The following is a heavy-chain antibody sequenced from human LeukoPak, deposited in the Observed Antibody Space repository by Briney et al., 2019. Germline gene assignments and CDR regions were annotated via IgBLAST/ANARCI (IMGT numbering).Heavy chain of an antibody. Sequence: GGSLRLSCATSGFTFRSYWMSWVRQAPGKGLEWVANIKQDESEKYYVDSVKGRFTISRDNAKNSLYLQMNSLRAEDTAVYYCARENIVVVPAAIYYFDYWGQGTLVTVSS. J-gene: IGHJ4*02. CDR1: GFTFRSYW. CDR3: ARENIVVVPAAIYYFDY. D-gene: IGHD2-2*01. V-gene: IGHV3-7*01. CDR2: IKQDESEK.